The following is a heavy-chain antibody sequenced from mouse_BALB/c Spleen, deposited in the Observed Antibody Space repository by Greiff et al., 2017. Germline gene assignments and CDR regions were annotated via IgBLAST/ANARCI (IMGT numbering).Heavy chain of an antibody. Sequence: VKLMESGPGLVAPSQSLSITCTVSGFSLTGYGVNWVRQPPGKGLEWLGMIWGDGSTDYNSALKSRLSISKDNSKSQVFLKMNSLQTDDTARYYCARAPYGNYDAMDYWGQGTSVTVSS. D-gene: IGHD2-10*02. CDR1: GFSLTGYG. CDR3: ARAPYGNYDAMDY. J-gene: IGHJ4*01. CDR2: IWGDGST. V-gene: IGHV2-6-7*01.